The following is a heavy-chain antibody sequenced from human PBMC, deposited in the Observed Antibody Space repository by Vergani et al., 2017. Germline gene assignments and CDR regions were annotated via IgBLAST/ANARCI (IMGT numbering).Heavy chain of an antibody. D-gene: IGHD1-14*01. J-gene: IGHJ4*02. CDR2: IYPGDSDT. Sequence: VQLQQWGAGLLKPSETLSLTCAVYGGSFSGYYWSWIRQPPGKGLEWMGIIYPGDSDTRYSPSFQGQVTISADKSISTAYLQWSSLKASDTAMYYCARLPRNQLVPDYWGQGTLVTVSS. CDR1: GGSFSGYY. V-gene: IGHV5-51*01. CDR3: ARLPRNQLVPDY.